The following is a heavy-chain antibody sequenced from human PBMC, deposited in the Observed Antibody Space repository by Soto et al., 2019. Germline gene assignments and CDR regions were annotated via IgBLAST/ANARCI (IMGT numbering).Heavy chain of an antibody. V-gene: IGHV4-59*01. CDR2: IYYSGST. J-gene: IGHJ6*02. CDR3: GSTRYYCGSEDYYYYYGMDV. Sequence: SETLSLTCTVSGGSISSYYWSWIRQPPGKGLEWIGYIYYSGSTNYNPSLKSRVTISVDTSKNQFPLKLSSVTAADKAVYYYGSTRYYCGSEDYYYYYGMDVWGQGTTVTVSS. CDR1: GGSISSYY. D-gene: IGHD3-10*01.